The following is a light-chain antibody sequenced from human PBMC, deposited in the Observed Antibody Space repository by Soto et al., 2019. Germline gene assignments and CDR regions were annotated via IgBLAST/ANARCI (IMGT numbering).Light chain of an antibody. CDR3: QVRDVWTS. J-gene: IGKJ1*01. CDR2: DAS. Sequence: IVLTQSPATLSLSPGERAALSCRASQSVSTSLAWYQHKPGQDTRLIIYDASNRSPGIPARFSGSGSGTDVTLTIISLEPEDFAVYYCQVRDVWTSFGQGTKVEIE. CDR1: QSVSTS. V-gene: IGKV3-11*01.